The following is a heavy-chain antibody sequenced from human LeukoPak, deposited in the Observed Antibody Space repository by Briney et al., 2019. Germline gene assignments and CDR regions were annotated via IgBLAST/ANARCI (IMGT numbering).Heavy chain of an antibody. CDR2: ISGSGGST. CDR1: GFTFSSYA. D-gene: IGHD4-17*01. Sequence: PGGSLRLSCAASGFTFSSYAMSWVRQAPGKGREWVAAISGSGGSTYYAASVKGRFTISRDNSKNTLYLQMNSLRAEDTAVYYCAKDPMTPVTSTLDYWGQGTLVTVSS. J-gene: IGHJ4*02. V-gene: IGHV3-23*01. CDR3: AKDPMTPVTSTLDY.